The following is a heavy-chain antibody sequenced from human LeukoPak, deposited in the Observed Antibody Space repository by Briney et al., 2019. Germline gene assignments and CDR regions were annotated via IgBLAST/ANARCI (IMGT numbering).Heavy chain of an antibody. Sequence: ASVKVSCKASGGTFSSYAISWVRQAPGQGLEWMGGIIPIFGTANYEQKFQGRVTITADESTSTAYMELSSLRSEDTAVYYCARGVGATAQVDYWGQGTLVTVSS. V-gene: IGHV1-69*13. D-gene: IGHD1-26*01. CDR2: IIPIFGTA. CDR1: GGTFSSYA. CDR3: ARGVGATAQVDY. J-gene: IGHJ4*02.